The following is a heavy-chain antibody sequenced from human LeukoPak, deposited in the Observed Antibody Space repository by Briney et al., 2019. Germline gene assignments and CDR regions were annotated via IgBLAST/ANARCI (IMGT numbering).Heavy chain of an antibody. CDR1: GYTFTSYG. V-gene: IGHV1-46*01. D-gene: IGHD6-13*01. CDR2: INPSGGST. CDR3: ARGGVAAVHIDY. Sequence: ASVKVSCKASGYTFTSYGISWVRQAPGQGLEWMGIINPSGGSTSYAQKFQGRVTMTRDTSTSTVYMELSSLRSEDTAVYYCARGGVAAVHIDYWGQGTLVTVSS. J-gene: IGHJ4*02.